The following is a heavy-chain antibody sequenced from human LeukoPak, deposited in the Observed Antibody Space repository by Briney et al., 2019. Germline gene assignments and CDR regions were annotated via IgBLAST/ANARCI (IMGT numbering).Heavy chain of an antibody. Sequence: ESGPTLVNPTQTLTLTCTFSGFSLSTSGLGVGWIRQPPGKALEWLALIYWDDDKRYSPSLKSRLTITKDTSKNQVVLTMTNMGPVDTATYYCARHTEKLVHDYWGQGTLVTVSS. J-gene: IGHJ4*02. CDR3: ARHTEKLVHDY. CDR2: IYWDDDK. V-gene: IGHV2-5*02. CDR1: GFSLSTSGLG. D-gene: IGHD6-6*01.